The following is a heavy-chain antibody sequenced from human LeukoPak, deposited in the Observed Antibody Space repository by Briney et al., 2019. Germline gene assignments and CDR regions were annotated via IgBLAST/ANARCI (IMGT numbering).Heavy chain of an antibody. CDR3: ARYTPAARIVSRTMDV. Sequence: PGGSLRLSCAASGFTVSSNYMSWVRQAPGKGLEWVSVIYSGGSTYYADSVKGRFTISRDNSKNTLYLQMNSLRAEDTAVYYCARYTPAARIVSRTMDVWGKGTTVTVSS. CDR1: GFTVSSNY. CDR2: IYSGGST. V-gene: IGHV3-66*02. J-gene: IGHJ6*03. D-gene: IGHD6-6*01.